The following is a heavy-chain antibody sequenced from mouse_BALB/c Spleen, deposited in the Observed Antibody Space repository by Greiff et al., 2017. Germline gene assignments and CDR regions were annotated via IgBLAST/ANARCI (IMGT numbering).Heavy chain of an antibody. CDR2: ISYDGSN. D-gene: IGHD1-2*01. J-gene: IGHJ2*01. CDR3: ARGGHYPYYFDY. CDR1: GYSITSGYY. Sequence: EVQVVESGPGLVKPSQSLSLTCSVTGYSITSGYYWNWIRQFPGNKLEWMGYISYDGSNNYNPSLKNRISITRDTSKNQFFLKLNSVTTEDTATYYCARGGHYPYYFDYWGQGTTLTVSS. V-gene: IGHV3-6*02.